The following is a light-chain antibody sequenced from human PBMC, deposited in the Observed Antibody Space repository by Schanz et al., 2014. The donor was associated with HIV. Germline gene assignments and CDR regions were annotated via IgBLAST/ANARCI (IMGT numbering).Light chain of an antibody. CDR1: QSVSTN. J-gene: IGKJ3*01. V-gene: IGKV3-20*01. CDR3: QHYGSS. Sequence: EIALTQSPATLSLSPGERATLSCRASQSVSTNLAWYQQKPGQAPRLLIYDASSRATGIPDRFSGSGSGTDFTLTIIRLEPEDFAVYYCQHYGSSFGPGTKVDIK. CDR2: DAS.